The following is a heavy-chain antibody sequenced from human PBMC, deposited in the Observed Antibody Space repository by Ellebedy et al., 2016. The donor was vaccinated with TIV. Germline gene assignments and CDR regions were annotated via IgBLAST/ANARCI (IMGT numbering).Heavy chain of an antibody. D-gene: IGHD4-11*01. Sequence: GGSLRLSXAASGFTFSSYWMTWVRQAPGKGLEWLAKIKQDGSETYYVDSVKGRFTISRDNAKNSLYLQMNSLRAEDTAVYYCARGYGNYVAYFDYWGQGTLVTVSS. V-gene: IGHV3-7*01. CDR3: ARGYGNYVAYFDY. CDR1: GFTFSSYW. J-gene: IGHJ4*02. CDR2: IKQDGSET.